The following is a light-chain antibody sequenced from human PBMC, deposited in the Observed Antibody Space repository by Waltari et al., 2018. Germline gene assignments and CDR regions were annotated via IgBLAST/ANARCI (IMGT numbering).Light chain of an antibody. CDR3: QQYNNWPPLYT. J-gene: IGKJ2*01. CDR2: GAS. Sequence: EIVMTQSPATLSVSPGERATLSCRASQSVSSNLAWYQQKPGQAPRLLIYGASTRAPVTAARFSGSGSGTEFTLTISSLQSEDFAVYDCQQYNNWPPLYTFGQGTKLEIK. CDR1: QSVSSN. V-gene: IGKV3-15*01.